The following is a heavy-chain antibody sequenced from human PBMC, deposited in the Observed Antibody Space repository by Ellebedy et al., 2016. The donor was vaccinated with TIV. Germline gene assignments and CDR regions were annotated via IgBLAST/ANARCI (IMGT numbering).Heavy chain of an antibody. CDR3: ARRGTATPGAFDI. D-gene: IGHD6-13*01. J-gene: IGHJ3*02. CDR1: GYTFTSYY. Sequence: AASVKVSCKASGYTFTSYYMHWVRQAPGQGLEWMGIINPSGGSTSYAQKLQGRVTMTRETSTSTVYMELSSLRSEDTAVYYCARRGTATPGAFDIWGQGTMVTVSS. V-gene: IGHV1-46*04. CDR2: INPSGGST.